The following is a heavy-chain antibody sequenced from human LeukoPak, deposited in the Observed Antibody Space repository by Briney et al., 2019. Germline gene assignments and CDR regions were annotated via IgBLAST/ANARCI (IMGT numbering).Heavy chain of an antibody. D-gene: IGHD3-3*01. J-gene: IGHJ4*02. Sequence: PGGSLRLSCAASGFTFSSYAMSWVRQAPGKGLEWVSAISGSGGSTYYADSVKGRFTISRDNSKNTLYLQMNSLRAEDTAVYYCAKDQILEWLFSGFRGYYFDYWGQGTLVTVSS. CDR3: AKDQILEWLFSGFRGYYFDY. CDR2: ISGSGGST. CDR1: GFTFSSYA. V-gene: IGHV3-23*01.